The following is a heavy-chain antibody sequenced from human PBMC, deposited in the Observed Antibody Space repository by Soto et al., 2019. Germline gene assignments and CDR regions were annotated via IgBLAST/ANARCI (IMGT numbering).Heavy chain of an antibody. D-gene: IGHD3-22*01. V-gene: IGHV3-48*04. CDR2: ISSSSSTI. CDR1: GFTFSSYS. Sequence: PGGSLRLSCAASGFTFSSYSMNWVRQAPGKGLEWVSYISSSSSTIYYADSLKGRFTISRDNAKNSLYLQMNNLRAEDTAVYYCARLLYYYDTSGYLFDPWGQGTLVTVSS. CDR3: ARLLYYYDTSGYLFDP. J-gene: IGHJ5*02.